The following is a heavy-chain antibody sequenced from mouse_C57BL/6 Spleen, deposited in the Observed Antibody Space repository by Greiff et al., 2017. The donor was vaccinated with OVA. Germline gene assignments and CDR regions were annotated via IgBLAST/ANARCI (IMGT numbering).Heavy chain of an antibody. CDR3: ARENTTVVLDY. V-gene: IGHV5-4*01. J-gene: IGHJ2*01. D-gene: IGHD1-1*01. CDR2: ISDGGSYT. CDR1: GFTFSSYA. Sequence: EVMLVESGGGLVKPGGSLKLSCAASGFTFSSYAMSWVRQTPEKRLEWVATISDGGSYTYYPDNVKGRFTISRDNAKNNLYLQMSHLKSEDTAMYYCARENTTVVLDYWGQGTTLTVSS.